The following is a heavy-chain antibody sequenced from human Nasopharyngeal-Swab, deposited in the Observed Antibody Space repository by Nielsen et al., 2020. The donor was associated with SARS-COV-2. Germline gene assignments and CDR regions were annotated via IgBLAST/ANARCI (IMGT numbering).Heavy chain of an antibody. J-gene: IGHJ4*02. CDR2: IYNSGST. CDR3: AREGPYRYGSHI. V-gene: IGHV4-61*02. Sequence: SETLSLTCTVSGGSISSGSYYWTWIRQPAGKGLEWIGRIYNSGSTHYNPSLKSRITISEDTSKNQFSLRLTSVTAADTAVYYCAREGPYRYGSHIWGQGTLVTVSS. CDR1: GGSISSGSYY. D-gene: IGHD5-18*01.